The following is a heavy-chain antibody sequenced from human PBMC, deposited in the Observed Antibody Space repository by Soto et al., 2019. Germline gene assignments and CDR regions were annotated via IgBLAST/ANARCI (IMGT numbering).Heavy chain of an antibody. D-gene: IGHD2-2*02. J-gene: IGHJ4*02. Sequence: PGGSLRLSCATSGFTVRSNYMSWVRQAPGKGLEWVSLIDSDGDTYYADSVEGRFTISRDNSKNTLYLQMNSLRAEDTAVYYCARGHYTSPPGYFDYWGQGTLVTVSS. CDR3: ARGHYTSPPGYFDY. CDR2: IDSDGDT. V-gene: IGHV3-66*01. CDR1: GFTVRSNY.